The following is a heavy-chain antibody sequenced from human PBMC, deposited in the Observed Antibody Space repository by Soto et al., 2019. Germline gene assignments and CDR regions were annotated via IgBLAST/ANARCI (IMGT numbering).Heavy chain of an antibody. Sequence: QVQLVESGGGVVQPGRSLRLSCAASGFTFSSYGMHWVRQAPGKGLEWVAVIWYDGSNKYYADSVKGRFTISRDNSKNALYLQMNSLRAEDTGVYYCERDRWSSSSLDYWGQGTLVTVSS. J-gene: IGHJ4*02. CDR1: GFTFSSYG. CDR2: IWYDGSNK. V-gene: IGHV3-33*01. D-gene: IGHD6-6*01. CDR3: ERDRWSSSSLDY.